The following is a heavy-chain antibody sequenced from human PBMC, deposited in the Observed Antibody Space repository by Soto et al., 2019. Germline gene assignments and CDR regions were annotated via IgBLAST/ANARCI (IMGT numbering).Heavy chain of an antibody. CDR3: ARDVVRYCSSTSCKYYYYGMDV. V-gene: IGHV1-24*01. Sequence: ASVKVSFKVSGYTFTALSVHWVRQAPGKGLEWMGGFDPEEDETIYAQKFKGRVAMTEDTSTDTAYMELSSLRSEDTAVYYCARDVVRYCSSTSCKYYYYGMDVWGQGTTVTVSS. CDR1: GYTFTALS. CDR2: FDPEEDET. J-gene: IGHJ6*02. D-gene: IGHD2-2*01.